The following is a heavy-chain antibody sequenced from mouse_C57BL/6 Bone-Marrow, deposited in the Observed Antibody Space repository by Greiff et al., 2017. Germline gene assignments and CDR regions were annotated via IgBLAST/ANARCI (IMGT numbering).Heavy chain of an antibody. CDR2: IRSGGSYT. D-gene: IGHD1-1*01. J-gene: IGHJ3*01. CDR3: ASGNGSSYVWFAY. V-gene: IGHV5-6*02. CDR1: GFTFSSYG. Sequence: EVKLVESGGDLVKPGGSLKLSCAASGFTFSSYGMSWVRPTPDKRLEWVATIRSGGSYTYYPDSVTGRFTISRDNAKTTLYLQMSSLKSEDTDMDSCASGNGSSYVWFAYCGQGTLVTVSA.